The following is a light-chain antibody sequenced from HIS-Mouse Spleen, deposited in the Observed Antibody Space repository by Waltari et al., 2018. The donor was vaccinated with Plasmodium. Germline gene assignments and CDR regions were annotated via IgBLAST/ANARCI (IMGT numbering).Light chain of an antibody. CDR3: CSYAGSYTYV. V-gene: IGLV2-11*01. Sequence: QSALTQPRSVSGSPGQSVTIPCTGTSSDVGGYNYVSWYQRHPGKAPKLMIYAFSKRPSGVPDRFSGSKSGNTASLTISGLQAEDEADYYCCSYAGSYTYVFGTGTKVTVL. J-gene: IGLJ1*01. CDR2: AFS. CDR1: SSDVGGYNY.